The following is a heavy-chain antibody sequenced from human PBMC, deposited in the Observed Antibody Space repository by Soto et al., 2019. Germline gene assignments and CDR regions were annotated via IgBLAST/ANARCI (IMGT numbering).Heavy chain of an antibody. Sequence: QVQLVQSGDEVRKPGSSVKVYCKASGGTFSRHAISWVRQAPGQGLEWMGGIIPIFGTANHAQKFQGRVTIIADESTSTVYMGLSSLRSEDTAMYYCARGWGYDSNDYYYAYWGQGTLVIVSS. CDR2: IIPIFGTA. V-gene: IGHV1-69*01. D-gene: IGHD3-22*01. J-gene: IGHJ4*02. CDR1: GGTFSRHA. CDR3: ARGWGYDSNDYYYAY.